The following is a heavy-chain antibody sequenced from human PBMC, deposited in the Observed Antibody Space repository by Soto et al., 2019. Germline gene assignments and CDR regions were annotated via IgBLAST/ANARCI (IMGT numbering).Heavy chain of an antibody. CDR1: GYSFSTHW. J-gene: IGHJ4*02. D-gene: IGHD3-16*01. Sequence: AGESLKISCNGSGYSFSTHWVGWVRQMPGKGLEWMGIIYPGDSDARYSPSFKGQVTISVDESTTTAFLQWSSLKASDTAMYFCARSQFDYVWGTSGYFDSWGQGTLVTVSS. CDR2: IYPGDSDA. CDR3: ARSQFDYVWGTSGYFDS. V-gene: IGHV5-51*01.